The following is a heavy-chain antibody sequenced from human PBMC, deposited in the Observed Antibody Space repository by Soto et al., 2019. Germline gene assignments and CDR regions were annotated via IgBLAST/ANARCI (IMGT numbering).Heavy chain of an antibody. J-gene: IGHJ4*02. CDR2: ISSGGGGT. CDR1: GFSFSNYA. D-gene: IGHD6-19*01. CDR3: VKESESGWPNFDN. Sequence: GGSLRLSCAASGFSFSNYAMNWVRQAPGKGLEWVSGISSGGGGTYYADSVKGRFIISRDNSKNSLYLQLSSLRPEDSGLYYCVKESESGWPNFDNWGQGTLVTVSS. V-gene: IGHV3-23*01.